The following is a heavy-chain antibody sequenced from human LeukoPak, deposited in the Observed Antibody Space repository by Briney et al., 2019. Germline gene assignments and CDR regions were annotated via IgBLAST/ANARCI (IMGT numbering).Heavy chain of an antibody. CDR1: GFTLSNKH. D-gene: IGHD2-2*01. CDR3: ARDKRYCSSGRGWGVQFGP. Sequence: RRGPRRLTCAGCGFTLSNKHMSWVGQAAGKRPGLSALNYTRGVRYHAHSVIARYTISRDNSKNSPYIQINSLGVEDTAVYYWARDKRYCSSGRGWGVQFGPRGQGTLVTVSS. CDR2: NYTRGVR. J-gene: IGHJ5*02. V-gene: IGHV3-66*01.